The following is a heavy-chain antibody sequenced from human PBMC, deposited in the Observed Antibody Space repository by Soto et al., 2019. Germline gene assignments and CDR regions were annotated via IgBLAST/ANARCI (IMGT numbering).Heavy chain of an antibody. D-gene: IGHD3-9*01. V-gene: IGHV1-69*01. Sequence: QVHLVQSGPEVKKPGSSVRVSCQVSGDTFSRYAINWVRQAPGQGLEWMGGIIPVFLTTNHAQRFQDRLTIIADASTSTASMELTSLRPDDTAVYYCAAKSGFPYYFDLWGQGSLVTVSS. CDR2: IIPVFLTT. CDR1: GDTFSRYA. J-gene: IGHJ4*02. CDR3: AAKSGFPYYFDL.